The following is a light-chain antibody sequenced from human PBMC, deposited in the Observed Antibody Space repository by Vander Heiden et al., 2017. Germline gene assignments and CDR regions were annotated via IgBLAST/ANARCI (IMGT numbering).Light chain of an antibody. V-gene: IGLV2-11*01. CDR1: SSDVAGYNY. J-gene: IGLJ3*02. CDR2: DVS. CDR3: CSYAGSYTWV. Sequence: HSALTQPRSVSGSPGQSVTISCTGTSSDVAGYNYVSWYQQHPGKAPKLMIYDVSKRPSGVPDRFSGSKSGNTASLTISGLQAEDEADYYCCSYAGSYTWVFGGGTKLTVL.